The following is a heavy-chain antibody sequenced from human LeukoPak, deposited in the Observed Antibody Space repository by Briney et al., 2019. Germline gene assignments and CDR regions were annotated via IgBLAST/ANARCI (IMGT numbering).Heavy chain of an antibody. D-gene: IGHD3-10*01. J-gene: IGHJ4*02. CDR3: ARHTMVRGSDY. Sequence: GGSLRLSCAASGFTFSSYAMSWVRQAPGKGLEWVSAISGSGGSTYYADSVKGRFTISRDNAKNSLYLQMNSLRAEDTAVYYCARHTMVRGSDYWGQGTLVTVSS. CDR1: GFTFSSYA. V-gene: IGHV3-23*01. CDR2: ISGSGGST.